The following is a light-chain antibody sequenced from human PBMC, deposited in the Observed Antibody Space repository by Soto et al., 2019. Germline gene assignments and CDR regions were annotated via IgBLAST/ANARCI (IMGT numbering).Light chain of an antibody. J-gene: IGKJ4*01. CDR2: DAS. V-gene: IGKV1-33*01. CDR1: QDITNY. CDR3: QQYDDLPLT. Sequence: DIQMTQSPSSLSASVGDRVTVTCQASQDITNYLSWYQQKPGKAPKLLISDASNLEIGVPSRFSGRGSGTDFSLTINNLQPEDFATYFCQQYDDLPLTFGGETKVEVK.